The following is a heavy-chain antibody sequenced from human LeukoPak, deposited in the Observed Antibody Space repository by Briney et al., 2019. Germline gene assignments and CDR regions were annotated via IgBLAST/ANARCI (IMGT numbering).Heavy chain of an antibody. J-gene: IGHJ4*02. CDR3: ARAPRDSSGYSRFDY. V-gene: IGHV1-18*01. D-gene: IGHD3-22*01. Sequence: ASVKVSCKASGYTFTSDGISWVRQAPGQGLEWMGWISAYNGNTNSAQNPQGRVTMTTDTSTRTAYMELRSLRSDDTAVCYCARAPRDSSGYSRFDYWGQGTLVTLSS. CDR1: GYTFTSDG. CDR2: ISAYNGNT.